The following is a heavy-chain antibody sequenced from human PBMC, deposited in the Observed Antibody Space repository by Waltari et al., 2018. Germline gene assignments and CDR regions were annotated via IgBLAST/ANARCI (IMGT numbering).Heavy chain of an antibody. D-gene: IGHD6-13*01. CDR3: ARMARKTYSSPVAGRDYYYGMDV. CDR1: GFTFSRYW. CDR2: INSDGSDT. J-gene: IGHJ6*02. V-gene: IGHV3-74*02. Sequence: VQLVESGGGVVQPGRSLRLSCAASGFTFSRYWMNWVRQGPGKGLVWVARINSDGSDTSYADSGKGRFTISRDNAKNTVYLQMKSLRVEDTAVYYCARMARKTYSSPVAGRDYYYGMDVWGLGTTVTVSS.